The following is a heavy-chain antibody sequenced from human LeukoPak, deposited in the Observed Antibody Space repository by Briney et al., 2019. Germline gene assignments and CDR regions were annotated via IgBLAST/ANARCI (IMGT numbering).Heavy chain of an antibody. Sequence: SETLSLTCTVSGGSISSSSYYWGWIRQPPGKGLEWIGSIYYSGSTYYNPSLKSRVTISGDTSKNQFSLKLTSVTGADTAVYYCTRDRPGLDTWGQGTMVTVSS. CDR2: IYYSGST. V-gene: IGHV4-39*07. CDR1: GGSISSSSYY. CDR3: TRDRPGLDT. J-gene: IGHJ3*02.